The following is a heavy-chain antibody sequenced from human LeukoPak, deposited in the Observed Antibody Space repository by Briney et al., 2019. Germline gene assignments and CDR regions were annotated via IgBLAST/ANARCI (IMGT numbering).Heavy chain of an antibody. V-gene: IGHV3-7*01. D-gene: IGHD2-15*01. Sequence: GGSLRLSCAASGFIFNNYWISWVRQAPGEGLEWVANIKQDGSEKYYVDSVKGRFTISRDNAKNSLYLQMNSLGAEDTAVYYCARQRRYCSGDNCYQRTFDYWGQGTLVTVSS. CDR3: ARQRRYCSGDNCYQRTFDY. CDR2: IKQDGSEK. J-gene: IGHJ4*02. CDR1: GFIFNNYW.